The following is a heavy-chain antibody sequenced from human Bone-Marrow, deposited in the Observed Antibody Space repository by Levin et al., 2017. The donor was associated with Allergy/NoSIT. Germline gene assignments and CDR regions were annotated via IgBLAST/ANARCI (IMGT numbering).Heavy chain of an antibody. CDR1: GFTFSNHG. J-gene: IGHJ6*02. D-gene: IGHD2-2*01. CDR3: ARDDTDCSTTSCNYFYFYGVDV. V-gene: IGHV3-30*16. CDR2: ISRDGSRT. Sequence: GGSLRLSCMASGFTFSNHGMHWVRQAPGKGLQWVATISRDGSRTYHLDSMKGRVSISRDNARNTVYLEMNGLRRDDTAVYYCARDDTDCSTTSCNYFYFYGVDVWGQGTTVRVSS.